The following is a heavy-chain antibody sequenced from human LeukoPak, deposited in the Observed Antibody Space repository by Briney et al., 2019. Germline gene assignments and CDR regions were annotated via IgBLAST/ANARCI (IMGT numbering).Heavy chain of an antibody. CDR1: GFSFSTHG. D-gene: IGHD6-19*01. CDR2: ISAGGDRT. CDR3: AKGATIGWFPFDS. V-gene: IGHV3-23*01. Sequence: GGSLRLSCAASGFSFSTHGIHWVRQAPGKGLGWVSAISAGGDRTDYAHSVKGRFTVSRDNSKNTLYLQMSSLRAEDTAVYYCAKGATIGWFPFDSWGQGTLVTVSS. J-gene: IGHJ4*02.